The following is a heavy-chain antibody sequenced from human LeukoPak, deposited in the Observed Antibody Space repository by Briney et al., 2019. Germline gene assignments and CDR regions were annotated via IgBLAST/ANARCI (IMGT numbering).Heavy chain of an antibody. V-gene: IGHV1-2*02. CDR3: ARGVAAAGGRWFDP. J-gene: IGHJ5*02. Sequence: ASVKVSCKVSGYTFTDYYMHWVRQAPGQGLEWMGWINPKSGGTNYAQQFQGRVTMTRDTSISTAYMELSNLRSDDTAVHYCARGVAAAGGRWFDPWGQGTLVTVSS. D-gene: IGHD6-13*01. CDR1: GYTFTDYY. CDR2: INPKSGGT.